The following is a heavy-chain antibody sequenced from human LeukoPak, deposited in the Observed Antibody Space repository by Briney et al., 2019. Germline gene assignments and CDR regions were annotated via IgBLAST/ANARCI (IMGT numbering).Heavy chain of an antibody. CDR3: VSGPNFDY. V-gene: IGHV4-34*01. Sequence: SETLSLTCAVYGGSFSGYYWSWFRQPPGKGLEWIGEINHSGSTNYNPSLKSRVTISVDTSKNQFSLKLSSVTAADTAVYYCVSGPNFDYWGQGTLVTVSS. CDR2: INHSGST. CDR1: GGSFSGYY. J-gene: IGHJ4*02.